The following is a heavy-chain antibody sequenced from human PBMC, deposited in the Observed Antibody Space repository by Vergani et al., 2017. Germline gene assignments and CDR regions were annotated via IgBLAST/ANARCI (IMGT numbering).Heavy chain of an antibody. V-gene: IGHV4-61*02. CDR3: ARSRPYCTSGSCPAI. J-gene: IGHJ4*02. Sequence: QVKLQESGPGLLKPSQTLSLTCTVSGESIRSGSHYWSWIRQPAGKGPDWNGHIHTGGSTDLNPSFKSRVSISVDTSKSQFSLKLNSVTVADTAVYYCARSRPYCTSGSCPAIWGQGTLVTVSS. CDR2: IHTGGST. D-gene: IGHD2-15*01. CDR1: GESIRSGSHY.